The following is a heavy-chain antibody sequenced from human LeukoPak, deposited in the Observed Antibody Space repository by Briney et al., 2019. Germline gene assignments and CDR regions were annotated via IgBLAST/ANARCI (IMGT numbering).Heavy chain of an antibody. Sequence: PGGSLRLSCAASGFTFNSYAMSWVRQAPGKGLEWVSGISGSGGSTDYADSVKGRFTISRDNSKNTLYLQMNSLRAEDTAVYYCAKTKPYGTTWYGGIDWGQGALVTVSS. CDR2: ISGSGGST. J-gene: IGHJ4*02. V-gene: IGHV3-23*01. CDR3: AKTKPYGTTWYGGID. CDR1: GFTFNSYA. D-gene: IGHD6-13*01.